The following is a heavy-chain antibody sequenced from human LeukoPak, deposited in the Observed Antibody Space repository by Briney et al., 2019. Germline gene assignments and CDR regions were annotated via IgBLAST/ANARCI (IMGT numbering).Heavy chain of an antibody. D-gene: IGHD6-13*01. CDR1: GFTFDDYA. Sequence: QPGGSLRLSCAASGFTFDDYAMHWVRQAPGKGLEWVSGISGSGGSTYYADSVKGRFTISRENSKNTLYLHMNSLRAEDTAVYYCATSLSAADYWGQGTLVTVSS. J-gene: IGHJ4*02. V-gene: IGHV3-23*01. CDR2: ISGSGGST. CDR3: ATSLSAADY.